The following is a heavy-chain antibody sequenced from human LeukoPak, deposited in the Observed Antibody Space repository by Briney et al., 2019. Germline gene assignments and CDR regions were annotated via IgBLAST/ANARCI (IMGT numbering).Heavy chain of an antibody. D-gene: IGHD6-25*01. V-gene: IGHV4-59*01. CDR3: ARTSSGWL. CDR2: IYDSGST. J-gene: IGHJ4*02. Sequence: SETLSLTCTVSGASINNYYWSWIRHPPGKGLEWIGCIYDSGSTDYNPSLKSRVTISVDTSKNQFSLKLSSVTAADAAMYYCARTSSGWLWGQGTLVTVSS. CDR1: GASINNYY.